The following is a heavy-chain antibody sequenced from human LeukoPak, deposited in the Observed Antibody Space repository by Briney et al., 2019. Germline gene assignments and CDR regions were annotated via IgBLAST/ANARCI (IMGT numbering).Heavy chain of an antibody. CDR1: GGSISSYY. Sequence: SETLSLTCTVSGGSISSYYWGWIRQSAGKGLEWIGRIYTSGSTDYNPSLKSRVTMSVDTSKNQFSLKLSSVTAADTAMYYCARNGGSGTYYDGSFDYWGQGTLVTVSS. CDR3: ARNGGSGTYYDGSFDY. V-gene: IGHV4-4*07. D-gene: IGHD1-26*01. J-gene: IGHJ4*02. CDR2: IYTSGST.